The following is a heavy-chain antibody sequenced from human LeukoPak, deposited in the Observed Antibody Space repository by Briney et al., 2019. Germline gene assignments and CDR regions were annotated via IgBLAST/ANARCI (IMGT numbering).Heavy chain of an antibody. Sequence: SETLSLTCTVSGASISSYYWSWIRQPPGKGLEWIGYIYYSGSTSYNPSLMSRVTISVDTSKNQLSLKLSSVTAADTAVYYCARTYSGSYDYWGQGTLVTVSS. J-gene: IGHJ4*02. CDR2: IYYSGST. CDR1: GASISSYY. CDR3: ARTYSGSYDY. D-gene: IGHD3-10*01. V-gene: IGHV4-59*01.